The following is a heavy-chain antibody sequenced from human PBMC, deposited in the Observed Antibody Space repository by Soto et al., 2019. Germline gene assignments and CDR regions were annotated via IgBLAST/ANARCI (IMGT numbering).Heavy chain of an antibody. CDR1: GFTFDDHT. J-gene: IGHJ6*02. CDR2: IRSKANSYAT. V-gene: IGHV3-73*01. Sequence: EVQLVVSGGLVVRPGGSLRLSCAGSGFTFDDHTMHWVRQAPGKGLEWVGRIRSKANSYATAYAASVKGRFTISRDDSKNTAYLQMNSLKTEDTAVYYCTRHVRLYGMDVWGQGTTVTVSS. CDR3: TRHVRLYGMDV.